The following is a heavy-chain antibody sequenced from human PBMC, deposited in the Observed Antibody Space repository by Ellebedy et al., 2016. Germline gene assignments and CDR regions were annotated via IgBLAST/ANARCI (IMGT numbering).Heavy chain of an antibody. D-gene: IGHD5-12*01. Sequence: SETLSLTXTVSGGSINSGDYYWSWIRQPPGQGLEWIGYIYSSGRTFYNPSLQSRITISMDTSNNQVSLKLTSVTAADTAVYYCARDGPVVATGIFDRWGQGTQVTVSS. CDR1: GGSINSGDYY. J-gene: IGHJ4*02. CDR3: ARDGPVVATGIFDR. V-gene: IGHV4-30-4*01. CDR2: IYSSGRT.